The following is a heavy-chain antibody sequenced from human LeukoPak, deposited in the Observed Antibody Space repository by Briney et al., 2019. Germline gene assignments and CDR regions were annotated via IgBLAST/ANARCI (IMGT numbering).Heavy chain of an antibody. V-gene: IGHV3-7*01. Sequence: SGGSLRLSRAASGFTFSNYWMTWVRQAPGKGLEWVAHIKEDGGEKHYVDPVKGRFTISRDNAKNSLYLQMNSLRAEDTAMYYCVRDRGYCSGGTCYALWDYWGQGTLVTVSS. J-gene: IGHJ4*02. CDR1: GFTFSNYW. CDR2: IKEDGGEK. CDR3: VRDRGYCSGGTCYALWDY. D-gene: IGHD2-15*01.